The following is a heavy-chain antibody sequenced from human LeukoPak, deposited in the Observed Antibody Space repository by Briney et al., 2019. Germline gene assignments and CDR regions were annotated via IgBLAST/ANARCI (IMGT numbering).Heavy chain of an antibody. J-gene: IGHJ6*03. V-gene: IGHV3-20*04. CDR2: INWNGGST. Sequence: PGGSLRLSCAASGFTFDDYGMSWVRQAPGKGLEWVSGINWNGGSTGYADSVKGRFTISRDNAKNSLYLQMNSLRAEDTAVYYCAREHRYQLLGLYYYYYMDVWGKGTTVTVSS. CDR1: GFTFDDYG. D-gene: IGHD2-2*01. CDR3: AREHRYQLLGLYYYYYMDV.